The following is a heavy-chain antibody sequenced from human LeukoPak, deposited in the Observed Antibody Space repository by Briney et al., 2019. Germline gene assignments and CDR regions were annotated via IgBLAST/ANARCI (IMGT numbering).Heavy chain of an antibody. CDR2: ISGSSSYI. D-gene: IGHD5-18*01. CDR1: GFTFSTYT. CDR3: ARELRGYSDQYYYYGLEV. V-gene: IGHV3-21*01. J-gene: IGHJ6*02. Sequence: GGSLRLSCAASGFTFSTYTMNWVRQAPGQGLEWVSSISGSSSYIYYAGSVKGRFTISRDNAQNSLYLQMNSLRAEDTAVYYCARELRGYSDQYYYYGLEVWGQGTTVTVSS.